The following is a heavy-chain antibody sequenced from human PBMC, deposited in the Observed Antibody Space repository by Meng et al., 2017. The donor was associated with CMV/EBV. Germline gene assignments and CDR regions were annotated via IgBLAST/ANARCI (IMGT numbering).Heavy chain of an antibody. D-gene: IGHD2-2*01. V-gene: IGHV4-30-4*08. CDR3: ARVGRTSCYDY. J-gene: IGHJ4*02. CDR2: IYYSGST. Sequence: QVPLTESGPGLVKPSQTLSLTGTVSGGYISSGDYYWSWIRQPPGKGLEWIGYIYYSGSTYYNPSLKSRVTISVDTSKNQFSLKLSSVTAADTAVYYCARVGRTSCYDYWGQGTLVTVSS. CDR1: GGYISSGDYY.